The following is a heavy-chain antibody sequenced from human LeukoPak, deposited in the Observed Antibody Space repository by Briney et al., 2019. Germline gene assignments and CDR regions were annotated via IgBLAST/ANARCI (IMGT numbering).Heavy chain of an antibody. CDR1: GGTFSSYA. J-gene: IGHJ6*02. CDR2: IIPILGIA. D-gene: IGHD3-10*01. V-gene: IGHV1-69*04. Sequence: ASVKVSCKASGGTFSSYAISWVRQAPGQGLEWMGRIIPILGIANYARKFQGRVTITADKSTSTAYMELSSLRSEDTAVYYCARPTPPYGSGSYIYYGMDVWGQGATVTVSS. CDR3: ARPTPPYGSGSYIYYGMDV.